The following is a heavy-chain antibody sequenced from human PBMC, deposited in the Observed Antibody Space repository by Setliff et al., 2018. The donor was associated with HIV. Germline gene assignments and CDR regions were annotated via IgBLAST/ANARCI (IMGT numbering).Heavy chain of an antibody. D-gene: IGHD1-26*01. CDR2: TGNKASSDTT. Sequence: GGSLRLSCAASGFTFRDHYMDWVRQAPGKGLEWVGRTGNKASSDTTQDAASVKGRVTISRDDSKNSVFLQMNSLTTEDTAMYYCTRSKWGSGFDYWGQGTLVTVSS. V-gene: IGHV3-72*01. J-gene: IGHJ4*02. CDR3: TRSKWGSGFDY. CDR1: GFTFRDHY.